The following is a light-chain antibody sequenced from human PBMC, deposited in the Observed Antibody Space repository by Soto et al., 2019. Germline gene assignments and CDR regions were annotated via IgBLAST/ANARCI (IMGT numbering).Light chain of an antibody. V-gene: IGKV1-5*01. CDR3: QQYHSSPWT. CDR1: QSISSW. CDR2: DAS. Sequence: DIQMTQSPSTLSASVGEGVTITCRASQSISSWLAWYQQKPGTAPKLLSYDASSLESGVPSRFSGSASGTDFTLTISSLQPDDFATYYCQQYHSSPWTFGQGTKVDIK. J-gene: IGKJ1*01.